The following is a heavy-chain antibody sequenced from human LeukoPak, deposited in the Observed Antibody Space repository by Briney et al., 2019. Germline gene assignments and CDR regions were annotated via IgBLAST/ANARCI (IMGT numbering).Heavy chain of an antibody. CDR3: ARDKRLRWSPWAFDI. J-gene: IGHJ3*02. CDR1: GFTFSSYS. Sequence: GSLRLSCAASGFTFSSYSMNWVRQAPGKGLEWVSSISSSSSYIYYADSVKGRFTSSRDNAKNSLYLQMNSLRAEDTAVYYCARDKRLRWSPWAFDIWGQGTMVTVSS. D-gene: IGHD4-23*01. CDR2: ISSSSSYI. V-gene: IGHV3-21*01.